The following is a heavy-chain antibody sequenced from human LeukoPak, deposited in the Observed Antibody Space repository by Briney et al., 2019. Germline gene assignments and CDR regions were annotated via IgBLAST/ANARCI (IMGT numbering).Heavy chain of an antibody. J-gene: IGHJ3*02. CDR3: ARDQSGSGGHNNDAFDI. CDR1: GGSINNYY. Sequence: PSETASLTCTVSGGSINNYYWNSIRQPAGKGLEWIGRMYASGSSRYNPSLNSRATMSVDASKNQVSLKVTSATAADSAVYFCARDQSGSGGHNNDAFDIWGHGTMVTVSS. CDR2: MYASGSS. V-gene: IGHV4-4*07. D-gene: IGHD3-16*01.